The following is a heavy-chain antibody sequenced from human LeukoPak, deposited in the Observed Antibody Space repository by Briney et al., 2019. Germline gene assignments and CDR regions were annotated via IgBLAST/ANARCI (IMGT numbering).Heavy chain of an antibody. D-gene: IGHD5-24*01. CDR3: ARERRDGYNRAVDY. V-gene: IGHV4-59*01. CDR1: GGSISSYY. CDR2: IYYSGST. J-gene: IGHJ4*02. Sequence: PSETLSLTCTVSGGSISSYYWSWIRQPPGKGLEWIGYIYYSGSTNYNPSLKSLVTISVDTPKNQFSLKLSSVTAADTAVYYCARERRDGYNRAVDYWGQGTLVTVSS.